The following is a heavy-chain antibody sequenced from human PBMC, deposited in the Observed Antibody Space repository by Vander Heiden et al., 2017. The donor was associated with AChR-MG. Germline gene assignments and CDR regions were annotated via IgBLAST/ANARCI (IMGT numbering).Heavy chain of an antibody. Sequence: EVQLVESAGGLVQPGGSLKLSCAASGFTFSGSAMHWVRQASGKGLEWVGRIRSKANSYATAYAASVKGRFTISRDDSKNTAYLQMNSLKTEDTAVYYCTRIQRHCSGGSCPLVDYWGQGTLVTVSS. CDR1: GFTFSGSA. J-gene: IGHJ4*02. CDR3: TRIQRHCSGGSCPLVDY. D-gene: IGHD2-15*01. CDR2: IRSKANSYAT. V-gene: IGHV3-73*02.